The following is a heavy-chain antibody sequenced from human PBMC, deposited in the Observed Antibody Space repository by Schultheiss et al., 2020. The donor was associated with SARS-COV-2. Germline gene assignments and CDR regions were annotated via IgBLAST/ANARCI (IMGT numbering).Heavy chain of an antibody. J-gene: IGHJ6*02. Sequence: GGSLRLSCAASGFTFSSYGMHWVRQAPGKGLEWVAVISYDGSNKYYADSVKGRFTISRDNSKNTLYLQMNSLRAEDTAVYYCARDPLHVDTAMAPHLDVWGQVTTVTVSS. D-gene: IGHD5-18*01. CDR1: GFTFSSYG. CDR3: ARDPLHVDTAMAPHLDV. CDR2: ISYDGSNK. V-gene: IGHV3-30*03.